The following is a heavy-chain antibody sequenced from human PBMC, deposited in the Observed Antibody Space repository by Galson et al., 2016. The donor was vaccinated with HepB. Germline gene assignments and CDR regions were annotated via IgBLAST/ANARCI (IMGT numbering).Heavy chain of an antibody. Sequence: SLRLSCAASGMNVNNAWMTWVRQAPGKGLEWVGRIRDSGTTDYAAPVKGRFTISRDVSRNTLSLQLNSLRAEDTAVYYCTRDIAAFGGVMEWGQGTLVTISS. J-gene: IGHJ4*02. V-gene: IGHV3-15*01. CDR3: TRDIAAFGGVME. CDR2: IRDSGTT. D-gene: IGHD3-16*01. CDR1: GMNVNNAW.